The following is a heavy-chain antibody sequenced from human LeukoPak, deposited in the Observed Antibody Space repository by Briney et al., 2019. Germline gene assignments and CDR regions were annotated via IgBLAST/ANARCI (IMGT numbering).Heavy chain of an antibody. CDR1: GFTFSSYA. Sequence: GGSLRLSCAASGFTFSSYAMSWVRQAPGKGLEWVSAISGSGGSTYYADSGKGRFTISRDNSKNTLYLQMNSLRAEDTAVYYCAKAHYYYDSSGYFRGDSHFDYWGQGTLVTVSS. J-gene: IGHJ4*02. CDR2: ISGSGGST. D-gene: IGHD3-22*01. V-gene: IGHV3-23*01. CDR3: AKAHYYYDSSGYFRGDSHFDY.